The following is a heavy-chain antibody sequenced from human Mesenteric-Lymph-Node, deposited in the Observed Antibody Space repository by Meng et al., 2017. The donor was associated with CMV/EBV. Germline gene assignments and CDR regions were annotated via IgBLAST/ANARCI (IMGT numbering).Heavy chain of an antibody. D-gene: IGHD2-15*01. V-gene: IGHV3-23*01. CDR3: AKDLGYCSGGSCYGVGYGMDV. CDR2: ILYSGDST. J-gene: IGHJ6*02. Sequence: GESLKISCAASGFTFSGSSMSWVRQAPGKGLEWASSILYSGDSTYYADSVKGRFTISRDNSKNTLYLQMNSLRADDTAIYYCAKDLGYCSGGSCYGVGYGMDVWGQGTTVTVSS. CDR1: GFTFSGSS.